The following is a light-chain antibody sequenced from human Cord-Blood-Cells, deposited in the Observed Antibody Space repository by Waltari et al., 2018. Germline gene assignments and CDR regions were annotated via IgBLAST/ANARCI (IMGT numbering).Light chain of an antibody. CDR3: AAWDDSLSGYV. V-gene: IGLV1-47*01. CDR1: SSNIGSNY. J-gene: IGLJ1*01. Sequence: QSVLTQPPSASGTPGQRVTISCSGSSSNIGSNYVYWYTQLPGTAPKLLIYRNNQRPSGVPDRFSGSKSGTSASLAISGLRSEDEADYYCAAWDDSLSGYVFGTGTKVTVL. CDR2: RNN.